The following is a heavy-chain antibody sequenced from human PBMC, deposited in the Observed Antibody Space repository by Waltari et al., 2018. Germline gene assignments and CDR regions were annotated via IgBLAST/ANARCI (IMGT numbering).Heavy chain of an antibody. CDR2: ISGSGGST. CDR1: GGSFSGYY. D-gene: IGHD3-3*01. Sequence: VQLQQWGAGLLKPSETLSLTCAVYGGSFSGYYWSWIRQPPGKGLEWVSAISGSGGSTYYADSVKGRFTISRDNSKNTLYLQMNSLRAEDTAVYYCAKQRLAIFGVVTPEGYFDLWGRGTLVTVSS. CDR3: AKQRLAIFGVVTPEGYFDL. J-gene: IGHJ2*01. V-gene: IGHV3-23*01.